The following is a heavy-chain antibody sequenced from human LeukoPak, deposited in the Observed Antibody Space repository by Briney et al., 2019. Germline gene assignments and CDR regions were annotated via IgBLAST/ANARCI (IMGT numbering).Heavy chain of an antibody. CDR2: INHSGST. CDR3: ASFGRITIFGVVIPHYFDY. Sequence: KPSETLSLTCAVHGGSFSGYYWSWIRQPPGKGLEWIGEINHSGSTNYNPSLKSRVTISVDTSKNQFSLKLSSVTAADTAVYYCASFGRITIFGVVIPHYFDYWGQGTLVTVSS. D-gene: IGHD3-3*01. V-gene: IGHV4-34*01. J-gene: IGHJ4*02. CDR1: GGSFSGYY.